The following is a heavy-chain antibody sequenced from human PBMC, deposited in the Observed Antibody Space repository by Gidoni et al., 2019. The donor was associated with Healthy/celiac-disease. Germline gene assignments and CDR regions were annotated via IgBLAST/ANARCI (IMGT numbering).Heavy chain of an antibody. J-gene: IGHJ4*02. CDR3: ASGDYDSSGCLDY. CDR2: IYHSGST. CDR1: GGPLSSSTW. V-gene: IGHV4-4*02. D-gene: IGHD3-22*01. Sequence: QVQLQESGPGLVKPSGTLSLTWAVSGGPLSSSTWWRWVRQPPGKGLEWIGEIYHSGSTNYNPSLKSRVTISVDKSKNQVSLKLSSVTAADTAVYYCASGDYDSSGCLDYWGQGTLVTVSS.